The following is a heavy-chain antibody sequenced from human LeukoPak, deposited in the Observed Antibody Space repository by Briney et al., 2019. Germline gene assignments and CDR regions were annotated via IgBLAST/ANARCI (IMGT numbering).Heavy chain of an antibody. D-gene: IGHD5-24*01. CDR2: ISSSSSYI. Sequence: GGSLRLSCAAPGFTFSSYSMNWVRQAPGKGLEWVSSISSSSSYIYCADSVKGRFTISRDNAKNSLYLQMNSLRAEDTAVYYCARDRRLQSWEMATIPNAFDIWGQGTMVTVSS. CDR1: GFTFSSYS. V-gene: IGHV3-21*01. CDR3: ARDRRLQSWEMATIPNAFDI. J-gene: IGHJ3*02.